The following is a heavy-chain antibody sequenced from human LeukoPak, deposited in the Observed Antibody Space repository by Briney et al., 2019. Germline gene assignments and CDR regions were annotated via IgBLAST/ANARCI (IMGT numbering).Heavy chain of an antibody. V-gene: IGHV3-7*04. J-gene: IGHJ4*02. Sequence: GGSLRLSCEASGSIFSSCWMSWVRQAPGKGLEWVANIKGDGSDKYYVDSVKGRFTISRDNAKNSLYLQMNSLGVEDTAVYYCARDEKWGQGTLVTVST. CDR2: IKGDGSDK. CDR3: ARDEK. CDR1: GSIFSSCW.